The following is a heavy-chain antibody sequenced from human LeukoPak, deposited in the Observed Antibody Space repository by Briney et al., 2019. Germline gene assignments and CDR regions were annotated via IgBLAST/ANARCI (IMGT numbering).Heavy chain of an antibody. CDR1: GGSISSGDYY. J-gene: IGHJ4*02. D-gene: IGHD3-22*01. Sequence: SETLSLTCTVSGGSISSGDYYWSWIRQPPGKGLEWIGYIYYSGSTYYNPSLKSRVTISVDTSKNQFSLKLSSVTAADTAVYYCARDFPGYYYDSSGYPDYWGQGTLVTVSS. V-gene: IGHV4-30-4*01. CDR2: IYYSGST. CDR3: ARDFPGYYYDSSGYPDY.